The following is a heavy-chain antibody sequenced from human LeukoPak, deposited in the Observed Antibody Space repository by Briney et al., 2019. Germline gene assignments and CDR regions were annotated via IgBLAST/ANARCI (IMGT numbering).Heavy chain of an antibody. CDR2: INHSGST. CDR1: GGSFSAYY. J-gene: IGHJ4*02. Sequence: PSETLSLTCAVYGGSFSAYYWSWIRQPPGKGLEWLGEINHSGSTYYNPSLKSRVTISVDTSKNQFSLKLTSVTAADTAVYYCARQLGGTSMNDYWGQGTLVTVSS. D-gene: IGHD2-15*01. CDR3: ARQLGGTSMNDY. V-gene: IGHV4-34*01.